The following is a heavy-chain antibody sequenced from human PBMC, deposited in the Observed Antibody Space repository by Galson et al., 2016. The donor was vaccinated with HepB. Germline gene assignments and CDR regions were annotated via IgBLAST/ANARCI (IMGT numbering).Heavy chain of an antibody. CDR3: ARGGKSDVYITAPDDLFFDL. Sequence: SLRLSCAASGFTFRTYNMNWVRQAPGKGLEWVSYISSRTSDIYYADSVKGRITISSDNAKNSLYMQMNSLGAEDTAVYYCARGGKSDVYITAPDDLFFDLWGRGTLVTVSS. V-gene: IGHV3-21*01. CDR1: GFTFRTYN. J-gene: IGHJ2*01. D-gene: IGHD6-13*01. CDR2: ISSRTSDI.